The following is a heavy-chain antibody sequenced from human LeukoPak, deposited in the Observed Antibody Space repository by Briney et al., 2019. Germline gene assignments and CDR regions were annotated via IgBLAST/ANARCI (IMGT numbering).Heavy chain of an antibody. CDR1: GFTFSRFN. CDR3: ARELLRLAFDP. J-gene: IGHJ5*02. Sequence: PGGSLRLSCAASGFTFSRFNLHWVRQAPGKGLEWVAVIWYDGSNKYYADSVKGRFTISRDNSKNTLYLQMNSLRAEDTAVYYCARELLRLAFDPWGQGTLVTVSS. D-gene: IGHD2-15*01. CDR2: IWYDGSNK. V-gene: IGHV3-33*01.